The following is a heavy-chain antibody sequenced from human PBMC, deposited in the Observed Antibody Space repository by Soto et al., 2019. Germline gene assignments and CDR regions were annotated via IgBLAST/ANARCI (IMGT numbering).Heavy chain of an antibody. J-gene: IGHJ6*02. CDR2: INPNSGGT. V-gene: IGHV1-2*04. CDR3: ARDRPYTVTTDRYYYGMDV. CDR1: GYTFTGYY. Sequence: GPSVKVSCKASGYTFTGYYMHWVRQAPGQGLEWMGWINPNSGGTNYAQKFQGWVTMTRDTSISTAYMELSRLRSDDTAVYYCARDRPYTVTTDRYYYGMDVWGQGTTVTVSS. D-gene: IGHD4-17*01.